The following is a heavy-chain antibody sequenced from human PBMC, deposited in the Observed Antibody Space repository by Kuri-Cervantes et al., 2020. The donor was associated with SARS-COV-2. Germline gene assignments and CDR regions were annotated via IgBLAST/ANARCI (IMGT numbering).Heavy chain of an antibody. V-gene: IGHV1-18*01. D-gene: IGHD3-3*01. CDR2: ISACNGNT. J-gene: IGHJ6*03. Sequence: ASVKVSCKASGYTFTSYGISWVRQAPGQGLEWMGWISACNGNTNYAQKLQGRVTMTTDTSTSTAYMELRSLRSDDTAVYYCARSCSEWLNYYYYYYMDVWGKGTTVTVSS. CDR1: GYTFTSYG. CDR3: ARSCSEWLNYYYYYYMDV.